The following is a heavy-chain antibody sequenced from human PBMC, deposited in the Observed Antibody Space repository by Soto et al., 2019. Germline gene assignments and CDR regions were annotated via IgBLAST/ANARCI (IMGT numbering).Heavy chain of an antibody. D-gene: IGHD6-13*01. J-gene: IGHJ5*02. Sequence: SETLSLTCTVSGGSISSSSYYWGWLRQPPGQGLEWIGSIYYSGSTYYNPSLKSRVTISEDTSKNQFSLKLSSVTAADTAVYYCARFPIFYSSSYNWFDPWGQGTLVTVSS. CDR1: GGSISSSSYY. V-gene: IGHV4-39*01. CDR2: IYYSGST. CDR3: ARFPIFYSSSYNWFDP.